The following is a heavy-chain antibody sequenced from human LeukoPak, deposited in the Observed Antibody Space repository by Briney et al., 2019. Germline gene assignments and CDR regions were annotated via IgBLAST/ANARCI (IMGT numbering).Heavy chain of an antibody. D-gene: IGHD3-22*01. CDR1: GVSVSSGSYY. Sequence: KASETLSLTCTVSGVSVSSGSYYWSWIRQPPGKGLEWIGYIYYSGSTNYNPSLKSRVTISVDTSKNQFSLKLSSVTAADTAVYYCARDRLNSSGYIVRVRLGHAFDIWGQGTMVTVSS. V-gene: IGHV4-61*01. CDR3: ARDRLNSSGYIVRVRLGHAFDI. CDR2: IYYSGST. J-gene: IGHJ3*02.